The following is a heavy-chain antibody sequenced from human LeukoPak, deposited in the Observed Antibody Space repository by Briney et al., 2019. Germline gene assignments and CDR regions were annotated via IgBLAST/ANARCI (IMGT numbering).Heavy chain of an antibody. Sequence: PSETLSLTFTVSDGSVSSGDYYWSWIRQPPGKGLEWIGYIYYSGSTYYNPSLKSRVSISVDTSKNQFSLKLSSVTAADTAVYYCASRYYGRRSFDIWGQGTMVTVSS. CDR1: DGSVSSGDYY. J-gene: IGHJ3*02. CDR3: ASRYYGRRSFDI. CDR2: IYYSGST. D-gene: IGHD3-10*01. V-gene: IGHV4-30-4*08.